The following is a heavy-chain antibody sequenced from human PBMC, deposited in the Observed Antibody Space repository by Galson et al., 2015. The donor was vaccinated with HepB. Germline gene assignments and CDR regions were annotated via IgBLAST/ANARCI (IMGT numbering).Heavy chain of an antibody. CDR1: GYTFSSYS. V-gene: IGHV1-18*01. CDR2: ISAYDGNT. D-gene: IGHD2-15*01. Sequence: SVKVSCKASGYTFSSYSITWVRQAPGQGLEWMGWISAYDGNTKYAQNLQGGLTMTTDTSRTTAYMVLRSLRSDDTAVYYCARGALVAVVGATQNNWFDPWGQGTLVTVSS. CDR3: ARGALVAVVGATQNNWFDP. J-gene: IGHJ5*02.